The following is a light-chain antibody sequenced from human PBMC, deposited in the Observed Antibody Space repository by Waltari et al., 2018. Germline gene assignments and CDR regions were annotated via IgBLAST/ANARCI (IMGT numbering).Light chain of an antibody. Sequence: QSALTQPASVSGSLGQSITISCTGTSSDIGAYDYVPWYQQHPGKAPKLMISEVNNRPSGVSNRFSGSNSGNTASLTISGLQAEDESDYYCSSYTSTKSVAFGGGTKLTVL. V-gene: IGLV2-14*01. CDR2: EVN. CDR1: SSDIGAYDY. J-gene: IGLJ2*01. CDR3: SSYTSTKSVA.